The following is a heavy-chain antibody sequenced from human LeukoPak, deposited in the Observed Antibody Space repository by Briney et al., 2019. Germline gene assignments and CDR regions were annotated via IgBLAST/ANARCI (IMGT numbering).Heavy chain of an antibody. D-gene: IGHD6-6*01. CDR3: AREYSSSSDAFDI. CDR2: IWYDGSNK. J-gene: IGHJ3*02. Sequence: GRSLRLSCAVSGFTFSSYGMHWVRQPPGKGLEWEAVIWYDGSNKYYADSVNGRLTISRDNSKNTLYLQMNSLRAEDTAVYYCAREYSSSSDAFDIWGQGTMVTVSS. V-gene: IGHV3-33*01. CDR1: GFTFSSYG.